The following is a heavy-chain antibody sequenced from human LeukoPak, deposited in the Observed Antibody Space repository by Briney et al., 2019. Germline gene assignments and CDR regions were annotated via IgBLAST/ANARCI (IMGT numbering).Heavy chain of an antibody. CDR3: AAGDGYFDY. CDR1: GYSFTSYW. V-gene: IGHV5-51*01. J-gene: IGHJ4*02. D-gene: IGHD6-13*01. CDR2: IYPSDSDT. Sequence: GESLKISCKGSGYSFTSYWVAWVRQMPGKSLEWMGVIYPSDSDTRYSPSFQGQVTISADKSITTAFLQWGSLKASDTAIYYCAAGDGYFDYWGQGTLVTVSS.